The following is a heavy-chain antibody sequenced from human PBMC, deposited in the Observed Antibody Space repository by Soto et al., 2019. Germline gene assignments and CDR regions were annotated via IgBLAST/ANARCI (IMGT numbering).Heavy chain of an antibody. CDR2: IYYSGST. CDR3: ARERRYDFWSGYRYFDY. D-gene: IGHD3-3*01. V-gene: IGHV4-30-4*01. Sequence: PSETLSLTCTFSVGSISSGDYYWSWIRQPPGKGLEWIGYIYYSGSTYYNPSLKSRVTISVDTSKNQFSLKLSSVTAADTAVYYCARERRYDFWSGYRYFDYWGQGTLVTVSS. CDR1: VGSISSGDYY. J-gene: IGHJ4*02.